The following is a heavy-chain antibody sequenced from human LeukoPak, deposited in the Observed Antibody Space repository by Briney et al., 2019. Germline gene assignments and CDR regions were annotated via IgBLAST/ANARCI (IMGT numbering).Heavy chain of an antibody. CDR3: AELGITMIGGV. V-gene: IGHV3-66*01. J-gene: IGHJ6*04. D-gene: IGHD3-10*02. CDR1: GFTVSRNY. Sequence: GGSLRLSCAASGFTVSRNYMSWVRQAPGKGLEWVSVIYSGGRTYYADSVKGRFTISRDNAKNSLYLQMNSLRAEGTAVYYCAELGITMIGGVWGKGTTVTISS. CDR2: IYSGGRT.